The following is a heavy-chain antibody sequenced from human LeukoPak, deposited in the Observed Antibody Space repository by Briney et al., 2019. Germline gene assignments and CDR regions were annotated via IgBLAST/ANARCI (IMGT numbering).Heavy chain of an antibody. CDR1: GGSISSYY. CDR2: IYTSGST. Sequence: KTSETLSLTCTVSGGSISSYYWSWIRQPAGKGLEWIGRIYTSGSTNYNPSLKSRVTISVDTSKNQFSLKLSSVTAADTAVYYCARAPHFFDTSGSRYYFDYWGQGALVTVSS. CDR3: ARAPHFFDTSGSRYYFDY. D-gene: IGHD3-22*01. J-gene: IGHJ4*02. V-gene: IGHV4-4*07.